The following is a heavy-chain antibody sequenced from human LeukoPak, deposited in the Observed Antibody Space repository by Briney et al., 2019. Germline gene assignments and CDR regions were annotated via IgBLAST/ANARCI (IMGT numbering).Heavy chain of an antibody. J-gene: IGHJ6*03. V-gene: IGHV4-38-2*01. CDR2: IYHSGST. CDR1: GYSISRGYY. CDR3: ARAAGAAVRGYYYYYMDV. Sequence: SETLSLTCAVSGYSISRGYYWGWIRQPPGKGLEWIGNIYHSGSTYYNPSLKSRVTISVDTSKNQFSLRLSSVTAADTAVYYCARAAGAAVRGYYYYYMDVWGKGTTATVSS. D-gene: IGHD6-13*01.